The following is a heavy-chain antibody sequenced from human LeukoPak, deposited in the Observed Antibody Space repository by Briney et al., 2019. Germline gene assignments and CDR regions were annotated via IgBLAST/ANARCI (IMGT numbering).Heavy chain of an antibody. D-gene: IGHD1-1*01. CDR2: IYSGVPT. V-gene: IGHV4-4*09. Sequence: SETLSLTCTTSGVSINRFYWSWVRQPPGKGLEWIGNIYSGVPTYFNPSLKSRVTISVDTSKNQFSLNLTSVTAADTAMYYCVQTTGWPGFDYWGKGILVTVSS. CDR3: VQTTGWPGFDY. CDR1: GVSINRFY. J-gene: IGHJ4*02.